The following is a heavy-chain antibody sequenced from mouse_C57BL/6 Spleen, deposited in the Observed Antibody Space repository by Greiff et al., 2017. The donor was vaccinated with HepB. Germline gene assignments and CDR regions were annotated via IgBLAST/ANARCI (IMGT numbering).Heavy chain of an antibody. Sequence: DVMLVESGGGLVKPGGSLKLSCAASGFTFSSYTMSWVRQTPEKRLEWVATISGGGGNTYYPDSVKGRFTISRDNAKNTLYLQMSSLRSEDTALYYCARHFGLITGYFDYWGQGTTLTVSS. J-gene: IGHJ2*01. CDR3: ARHFGLITGYFDY. V-gene: IGHV5-9*01. D-gene: IGHD1-1*01. CDR1: GFTFSSYT. CDR2: ISGGGGNT.